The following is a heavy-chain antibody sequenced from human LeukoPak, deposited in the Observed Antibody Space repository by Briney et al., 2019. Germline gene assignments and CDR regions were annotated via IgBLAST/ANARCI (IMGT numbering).Heavy chain of an antibody. CDR2: IWYDGSND. J-gene: IGHJ3*02. CDR1: GFTFSSYA. CDR3: AREAVCSGGSCYRGPFDI. D-gene: IGHD2-15*01. V-gene: IGHV3-33*01. Sequence: GGSLRLSCAASGFTFSSYAMHWVRQAPGKGLEWVAVIWYDGSNDYYADSVKGRFSISRDNSKNMVLLQMNSLRAEDTAVYYCAREAVCSGGSCYRGPFDIWGQGTMVTVSS.